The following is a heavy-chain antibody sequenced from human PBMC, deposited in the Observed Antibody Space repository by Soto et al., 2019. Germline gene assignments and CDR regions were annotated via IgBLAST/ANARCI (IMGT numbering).Heavy chain of an antibody. D-gene: IGHD5-18*01. V-gene: IGHV3-53*01. Sequence: PGGSLRLSCAASGFTVSSNYMSWVRQAPGKGLEWVSVLHSGGTIYYADSVKGRFTISRDNSKNTLYLQMNSLRAEDTAVYYCARTRGYSYGYYFDYWGQGTLVTVSS. CDR3: ARTRGYSYGYYFDY. CDR1: GFTVSSNY. CDR2: LHSGGTI. J-gene: IGHJ4*02.